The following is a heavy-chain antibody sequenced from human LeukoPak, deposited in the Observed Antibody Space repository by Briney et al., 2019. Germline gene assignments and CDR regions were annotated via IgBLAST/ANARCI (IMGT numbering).Heavy chain of an antibody. J-gene: IGHJ4*02. Sequence: VASVKVSCKVSGYTLTELSMHWVRQAPGKGLEWMGGFDPEDGETIYAQKFQGRVTMTEDTSTDTAYMELSSLRSVDTAVYYCATDLGIVGATPEDYWGQGTLVTVSS. CDR1: GYTLTELS. V-gene: IGHV1-24*01. CDR3: ATDLGIVGATPEDY. D-gene: IGHD1-26*01. CDR2: FDPEDGET.